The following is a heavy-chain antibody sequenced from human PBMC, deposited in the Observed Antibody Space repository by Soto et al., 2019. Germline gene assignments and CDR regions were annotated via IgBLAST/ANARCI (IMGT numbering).Heavy chain of an antibody. CDR2: ISGRGTTT. CDR1: GFSFGSYS. J-gene: IGHJ6*02. CDR3: ARLGYCSSATCKYYFYYYGMDV. V-gene: IGHV3-48*02. D-gene: IGHD2-2*01. Sequence: LSLSCEASGFSFGSYSMNWVRQAPGKGLEWVSFISGRGTTTYYADSVKGRFTVSRDNAKNSLSLEVNSLRDEDTAVYYCARLGYCSSATCKYYFYYYGMDVSGQGTTVTVYS.